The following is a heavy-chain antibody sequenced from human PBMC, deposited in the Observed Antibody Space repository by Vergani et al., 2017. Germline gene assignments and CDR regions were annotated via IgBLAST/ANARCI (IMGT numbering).Heavy chain of an antibody. Sequence: QVPLVQSGAEVKKPGASVKVSCKASGYTFTGYYMHWVRQAPGQGLEWMGWINPNSGGTNYAQKFQGRVTMTRDTSISTAYMELSRLRSDDTAVYYCARANYYGSGSYSHYYGMDVWGQGTTVTVSS. J-gene: IGHJ6*02. CDR1: GYTFTGYY. V-gene: IGHV1-2*02. CDR3: ARANYYGSGSYSHYYGMDV. D-gene: IGHD3-10*01. CDR2: INPNSGGT.